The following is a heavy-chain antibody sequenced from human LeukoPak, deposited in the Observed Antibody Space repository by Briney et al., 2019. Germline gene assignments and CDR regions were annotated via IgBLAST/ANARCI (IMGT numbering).Heavy chain of an antibody. V-gene: IGHV4-39*07. CDR3: ARGNPPYYYYMDV. CDR2: IYYSGST. CDR1: GGSISTSSYY. J-gene: IGHJ6*03. D-gene: IGHD2/OR15-2a*01. Sequence: SETLSLTCTVSGGSISTSSYYWGWIRQPPGKGLEWIGSIYYSGSTYYNPSLKSRVTISVDTSKNQFSLKLTSVTAADTAVYYCARGNPPYYYYMDVWGKGTTVTISS.